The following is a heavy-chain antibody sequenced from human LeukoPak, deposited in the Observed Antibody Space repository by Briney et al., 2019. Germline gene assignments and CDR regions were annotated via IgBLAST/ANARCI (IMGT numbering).Heavy chain of an antibody. Sequence: GGSLRLSCAASGFTFSSYWMHWVRQAPGQGLVWVSHIKSDASMTRYADSVKGRFTISRDNAKNSLYLQMNSLRAEDTAVYYCARGGYSYENWFDPWGQGTLVTVSS. CDR1: GFTFSSYW. V-gene: IGHV3-74*01. D-gene: IGHD5-18*01. CDR3: ARGGYSYENWFDP. J-gene: IGHJ5*02. CDR2: IKSDASMT.